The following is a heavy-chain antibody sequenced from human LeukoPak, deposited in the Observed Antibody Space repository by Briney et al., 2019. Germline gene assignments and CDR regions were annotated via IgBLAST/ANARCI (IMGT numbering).Heavy chain of an antibody. CDR1: GFTFSSYN. J-gene: IGHJ4*02. D-gene: IGHD3-22*01. CDR3: ARRDSSGYYYYYPLDY. V-gene: IGHV3-21*01. Sequence: GGSLRLSCAASGFTFSSYNMSWVRQAPGKGLEWVSSISSSSSYIYYADSVKGRFTIARDNAKNSLYLQMNSLRAEDTAVYYCARRDSSGYYYYYPLDYWGQGTLVTVSS. CDR2: ISSSSSYI.